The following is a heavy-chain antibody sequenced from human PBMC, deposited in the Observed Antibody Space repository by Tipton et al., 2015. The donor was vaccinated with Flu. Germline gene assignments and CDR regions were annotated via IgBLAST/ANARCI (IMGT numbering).Heavy chain of an antibody. J-gene: IGHJ4*02. Sequence: TLSLTCTVSGVSISSTAYFWGWLRQPPGKGLEWIGTMYHNGGTYFNPSLKSRVTMAVDTSKNQFSLKLNSVTAADTAVYYCAREGRREQLALDYWGQGTLVTVSS. CDR2: MYHNGGT. V-gene: IGHV4-39*07. D-gene: IGHD6-6*01. CDR3: AREGRREQLALDY. CDR1: GVSISSTAYF.